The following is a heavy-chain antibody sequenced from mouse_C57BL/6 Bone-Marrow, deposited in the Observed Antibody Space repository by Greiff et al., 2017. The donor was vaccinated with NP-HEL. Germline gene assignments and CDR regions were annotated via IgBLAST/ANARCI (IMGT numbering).Heavy chain of an antibody. CDR1: GYTFTDYN. V-gene: IGHV1-22*01. CDR2: INPNNGGT. D-gene: IGHD3-2*02. Sequence: EVQLQQSGPELVKPGASVKMSCKASGYTFTDYNMHWVKQSHGKSLEWIGYINPNNGGTSYNQKFKGKATLTVNKSSSTAYMELRSLTSEDSAVYYCARETAQPTDYAMDYWGQGTSVTVSS. J-gene: IGHJ4*01. CDR3: ARETAQPTDYAMDY.